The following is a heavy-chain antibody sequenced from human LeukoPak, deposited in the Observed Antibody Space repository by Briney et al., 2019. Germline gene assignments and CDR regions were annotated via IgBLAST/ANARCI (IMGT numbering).Heavy chain of an antibody. Sequence: SQTLSLTCAISGDSVSSNSAAWNWIRQSPSRGLEWLGRTYYRSKWYNDYAVSVKSRITINPDTSKNQFSLQLNSVTPEDTAVYYCARAPLRFLEWYQNYYYYMDVWGKGTTVTVSS. V-gene: IGHV6-1*01. CDR2: TYYRSKWYN. CDR3: ARAPLRFLEWYQNYYYYMDV. CDR1: GDSVSSNSAA. D-gene: IGHD3-3*01. J-gene: IGHJ6*03.